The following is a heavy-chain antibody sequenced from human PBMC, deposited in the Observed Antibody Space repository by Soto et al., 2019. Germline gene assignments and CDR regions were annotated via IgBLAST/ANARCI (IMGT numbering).Heavy chain of an antibody. CDR2: ISSSSSTI. J-gene: IGHJ4*02. Sequence: GGSLRLSCAASGFTFSSYSMNWVRQAPGKGLEWVSYISSSSSTIYYADSVKGRFTISRDNAKNTLYLQMNSLRAEDTAVYYCARESYGSGRYFDYWGQGTLVTVSS. V-gene: IGHV3-48*01. CDR3: ARESYGSGRYFDY. D-gene: IGHD3-10*01. CDR1: GFTFSSYS.